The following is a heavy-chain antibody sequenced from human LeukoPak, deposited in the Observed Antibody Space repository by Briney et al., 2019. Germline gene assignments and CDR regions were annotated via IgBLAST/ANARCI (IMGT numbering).Heavy chain of an antibody. J-gene: IGHJ5*01. CDR2: ISGSGGST. CDR3: AKESSAWYSWFDS. D-gene: IGHD6-19*01. CDR1: GFTFSRYA. Sequence: GGSLRLSCAASGFTFSRYAMNWVRQAPGEGLEWVSTISGSGGSTYYADSVKGRFTVPRDNSQNTLYLQMNSLRAEDTAVYYCAKESSAWYSWFDSWGQGTLVTVSS. V-gene: IGHV3-23*01.